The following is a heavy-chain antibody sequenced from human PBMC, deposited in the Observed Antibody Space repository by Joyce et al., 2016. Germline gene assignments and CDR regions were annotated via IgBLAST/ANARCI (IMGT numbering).Heavy chain of an antibody. J-gene: IGHJ4*02. CDR2: ISYDGSNS. CDR1: GFPLRSFC. D-gene: IGHD3-3*01. V-gene: IGHV3-30*03. Sequence: QVQLVESGGGVVQPGRSLRLSCAAFGFPLRSFCVHWVRQAPGKGRQWVAYISYDGSNSYYAESVKGRFTISRDKSKNTVYLQMNSLRAEDTALYYCARNSETSSITIFGVGDLGQGTLVTVSS. CDR3: ARNSETSSITIFGVGD.